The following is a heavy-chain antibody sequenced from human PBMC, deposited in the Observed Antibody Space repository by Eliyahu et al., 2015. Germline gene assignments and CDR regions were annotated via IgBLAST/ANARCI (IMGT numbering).Heavy chain of an antibody. CDR1: GFTFSSYW. D-gene: IGHD5-18*01. Sequence: EVQLVESGGGLVQPGGSLRLSGAASGFTFSSYWMHWVRQAPGKGLVWVSRINSDGSSTSYADSVKGRFTISRDNAKNTLYLQMNSLRAEDTAVYYCARDPLYGIQPDYWGQGTLVTVSS. J-gene: IGHJ4*02. CDR3: ARDPLYGIQPDY. V-gene: IGHV3-74*01. CDR2: INSDGSST.